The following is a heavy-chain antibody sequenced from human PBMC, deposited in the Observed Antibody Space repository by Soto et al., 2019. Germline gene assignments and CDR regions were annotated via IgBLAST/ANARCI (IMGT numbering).Heavy chain of an antibody. D-gene: IGHD3-22*01. CDR2: ISWDGGST. V-gene: IGHV3-43D*03. CDR1: GFTFDDYA. CDR3: EKSDYYDSSGYYGNAFDI. J-gene: IGHJ3*02. Sequence: GGSLRLSCAASGFTFDDYAMHWVRQAPGKGLEWVSLISWDGGSTYYADSVKGRFTISRDNSKNSLYLQMNSLRAEDTALYYCEKSDYYDSSGYYGNAFDIWGQGTMVTVSS.